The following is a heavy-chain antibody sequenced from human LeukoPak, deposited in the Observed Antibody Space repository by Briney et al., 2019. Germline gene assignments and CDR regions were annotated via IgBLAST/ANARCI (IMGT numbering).Heavy chain of an antibody. D-gene: IGHD3-22*01. J-gene: IGHJ6*03. CDR1: GFTFISYA. V-gene: IGHV3-30*04. Sequence: GGSLRLSCAASGFTFISYAIHWVRQAPGKGLEWVAVISFRGTDSFYADSVKGRFTISRDNSKNTLYLQMSSLRADDTAVYYCARGQKQWLPLSGYYYNYYYYMDVWGKGTTVTVSS. CDR2: ISFRGTDS. CDR3: ARGQKQWLPLSGYYYNYYYYMDV.